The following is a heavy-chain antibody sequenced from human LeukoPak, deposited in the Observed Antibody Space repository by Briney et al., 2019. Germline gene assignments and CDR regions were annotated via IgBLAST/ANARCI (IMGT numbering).Heavy chain of an antibody. CDR2: IYHSGST. CDR3: ATLSPDIVATITGQGYYYYYMDV. V-gene: IGHV4-38-2*02. J-gene: IGHJ6*03. D-gene: IGHD5-12*01. Sequence: PSETLSLTCTVSGYSISSGYYWGWIRQPPGKGLEWIGSIYHSGSTYYNPSLKSRVTISVDTSKNQFSLKLSSVTAADTAVYYCATLSPDIVATITGQGYYYYYMDVWGKGTTVTVSS. CDR1: GYSISSGYY.